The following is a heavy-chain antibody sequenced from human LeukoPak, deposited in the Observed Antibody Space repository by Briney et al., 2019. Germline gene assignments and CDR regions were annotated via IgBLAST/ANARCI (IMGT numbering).Heavy chain of an antibody. CDR2: IYPGDSDT. V-gene: IGHV5-51*01. Sequence: GESLKISCKGSGYSFTSYWIGWVRQMPGKGLEWMGIIYPGDSDTRYSPSFQGQVTISADKSISTAYLQWSSLKASDTAMYYCASSRLAVAGSDAFDIWGQGTMVTVSS. CDR3: ASSRLAVAGSDAFDI. D-gene: IGHD6-19*01. CDR1: GYSFTSYW. J-gene: IGHJ3*02.